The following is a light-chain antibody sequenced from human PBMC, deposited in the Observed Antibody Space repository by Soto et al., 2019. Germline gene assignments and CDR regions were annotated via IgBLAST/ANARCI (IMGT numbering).Light chain of an antibody. J-gene: IGKJ3*01. CDR2: YAS. CDR1: QNVSRY. V-gene: IGKV3-11*01. Sequence: EIVLTQSPATLSLSPGERATLSCRASQNVSRYLAWYQQKPGQAPRLLIYYASSMAAGIPARFSGSGSGTDFTLTISRREPEDFAVYYCQQRSDWPRVTFRPGTKVDIK. CDR3: QQRSDWPRVT.